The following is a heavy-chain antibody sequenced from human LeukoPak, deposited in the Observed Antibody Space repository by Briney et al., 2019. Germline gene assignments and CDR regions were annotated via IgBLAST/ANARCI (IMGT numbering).Heavy chain of an antibody. CDR3: ARVNYDSSGYRRFDP. CDR2: ISGSSSYI. CDR1: GFIFSSYS. Sequence: GGSLRLSCAASGFIFSSYSLNWVRQAPGKGLEWVSSISGSSSYIYYADSVKGRFTISRDNAKNSLYLQMNSLRAEDTAVYYCARVNYDSSGYRRFDPWGQGTLVTVSS. D-gene: IGHD3-22*01. J-gene: IGHJ5*02. V-gene: IGHV3-21*06.